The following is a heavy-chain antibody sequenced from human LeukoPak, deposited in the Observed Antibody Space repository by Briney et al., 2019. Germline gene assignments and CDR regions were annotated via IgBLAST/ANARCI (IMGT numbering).Heavy chain of an antibody. Sequence: GGSLRLSCAASGFTFSSYDMSWVRQAPGKGLEWVAAISGSGGSTYYADSVKGRFTISRDNSKNTLYLQMNSLRAEDTAVYYCAKLGGDIVVVAAMSWFDPWGQGTLVTVSS. CDR1: GFTFSSYD. D-gene: IGHD2-15*01. J-gene: IGHJ5*02. CDR3: AKLGGDIVVVAAMSWFDP. V-gene: IGHV3-23*01. CDR2: ISGSGGST.